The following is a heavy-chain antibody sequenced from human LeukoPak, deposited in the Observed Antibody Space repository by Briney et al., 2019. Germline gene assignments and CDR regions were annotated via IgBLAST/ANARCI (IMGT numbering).Heavy chain of an antibody. Sequence: SETLSLTCAVYGGSFSGYYWSWIRQPPGKGLEWIGEINHSGSTNYNPSLKSRVTISVDTSKNQFSLKLSSVTAADTAVYYRARGRERYSYGYERIGGFDPWGQGTLVTVSS. J-gene: IGHJ5*02. V-gene: IGHV4-34*01. CDR1: GGSFSGYY. D-gene: IGHD5-18*01. CDR2: INHSGST. CDR3: ARGRERYSYGYERIGGFDP.